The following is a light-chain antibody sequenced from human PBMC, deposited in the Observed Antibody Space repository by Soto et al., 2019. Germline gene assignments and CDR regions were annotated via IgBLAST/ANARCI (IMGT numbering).Light chain of an antibody. J-gene: IGKJ1*01. V-gene: IGKV1-6*01. CDR3: LQAYNYPWT. CDR2: AAS. CDR1: QGIGND. Sequence: AIQMTQSPSSLSAAVGDRVTITCRASQGIGNDLGWYQQKPGKAHNPLIYAASTLQSGVPSRFSGRGSGTDFTLTISSLQPEDFATYYCLQAYNYPWTFGQGTKVEV.